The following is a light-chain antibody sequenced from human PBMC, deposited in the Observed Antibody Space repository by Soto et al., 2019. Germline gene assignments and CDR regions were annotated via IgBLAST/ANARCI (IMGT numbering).Light chain of an antibody. CDR1: SSNIGAGYD. CDR2: GNT. J-gene: IGLJ1*01. Sequence: QSVLTQPPSVSGAPGQTVTISCTGSSSNIGAGYDVHWYQHLPGTAPKLLISGNTNRPSGVPDRFSGSKSGTSASLAITGLQAEDEADYFCQSYDSSLTGYYVFGTATKLTVL. V-gene: IGLV1-40*01. CDR3: QSYDSSLTGYYV.